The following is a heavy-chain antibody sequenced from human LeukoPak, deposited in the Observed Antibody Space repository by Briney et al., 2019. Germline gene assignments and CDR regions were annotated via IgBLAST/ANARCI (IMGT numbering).Heavy chain of an antibody. Sequence: ASVKVSCKASGYTFTSYGISWVRQAPGQGLEWMGWISAYNGNTNYAQKLQGRVTMTTDTSTSTAYMELRSLRSDDTAVYYCATLAHYYDLGYKTMPDYWGQGTLVTVSS. CDR3: ATLAHYYDLGYKTMPDY. V-gene: IGHV1-18*01. CDR2: ISAYNGNT. CDR1: GYTFTSYG. J-gene: IGHJ4*02. D-gene: IGHD3-10*01.